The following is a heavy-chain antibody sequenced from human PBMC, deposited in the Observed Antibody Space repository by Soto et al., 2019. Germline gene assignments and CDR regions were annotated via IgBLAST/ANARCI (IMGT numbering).Heavy chain of an antibody. Sequence: QVQLVESGGGVVQPGRSLRLSCAASGFTFSSYAMHWVRQAPGKGLEWVAVISYDGSNKYYADSVKGRFTISRDNSKNTLYLQMNSLRAEDTAVYYCAREIEKTYCISTSCYRYGMDVWGQGTTVTVSS. V-gene: IGHV3-30-3*01. CDR3: AREIEKTYCISTSCYRYGMDV. D-gene: IGHD2-2*01. CDR1: GFTFSSYA. J-gene: IGHJ6*02. CDR2: ISYDGSNK.